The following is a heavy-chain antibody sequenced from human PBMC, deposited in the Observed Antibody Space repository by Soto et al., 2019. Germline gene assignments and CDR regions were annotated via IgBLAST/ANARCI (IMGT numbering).Heavy chain of an antibody. CDR1: GYSFTTYW. CDR2: IYPGDSDT. CDR3: ARQAAAGKYYYAMDV. Sequence: GESLKISCEGSGYSFTTYWIGWARQTLGKGLEGMVIIYPGDSDTRYSPSFQGQVTISADKSINTTYLQWSSLKASDTAIYYCARQAAAGKYYYAMDVWGQGTTVTVSS. V-gene: IGHV5-51*01. D-gene: IGHD6-13*01. J-gene: IGHJ6*02.